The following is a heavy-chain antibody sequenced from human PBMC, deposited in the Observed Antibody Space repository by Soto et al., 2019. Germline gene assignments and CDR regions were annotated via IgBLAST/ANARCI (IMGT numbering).Heavy chain of an antibody. CDR2: IIPIFGTA. V-gene: IGHV1-69*13. J-gene: IGHJ6*02. D-gene: IGHD5-12*01. CDR3: ARGRGYSGDDHYYYFDMDV. Sequence: GASVKVSCKASGGTFSSYAISWVRQAPGQGLEWMGGIIPIFGTANYAQKFQGRVTISVGESTSTAYMELSSLRSEDTAVYYCARGRGYSGDDHYYYFDMDVWGQGTTVTVSS. CDR1: GGTFSSYA.